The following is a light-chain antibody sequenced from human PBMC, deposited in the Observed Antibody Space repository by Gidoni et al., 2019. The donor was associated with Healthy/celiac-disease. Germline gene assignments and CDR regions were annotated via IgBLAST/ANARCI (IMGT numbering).Light chain of an antibody. Sequence: QSALTQPASASGSPGQSITISCTGSSNDVGGYSYVSWYQQVPGKAPQLMIYDVSNRPSGVSDRFSGSKSGNTASLTISGLQAEDEAYYYCSSYASSTTLGVFGGGTKLTVL. J-gene: IGLJ3*02. CDR1: SNDVGGYSY. CDR3: SSYASSTTLGV. CDR2: DVS. V-gene: IGLV2-14*01.